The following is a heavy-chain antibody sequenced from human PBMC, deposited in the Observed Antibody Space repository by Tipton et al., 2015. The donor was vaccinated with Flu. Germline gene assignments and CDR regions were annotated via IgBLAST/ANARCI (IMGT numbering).Heavy chain of an antibody. CDR3: ARSAPGDCSSTSCSLFDY. V-gene: IGHV3-23*01. J-gene: IGHJ4*02. D-gene: IGHD2-2*01. CDR2: VSGSGEST. CDR1: GFTFTSYA. Sequence: GSLRLSCAASGFTFTSYAMSWVRQAPGKGLEWVSGVSGSGESTWYADSVKGRFTISRDKSKNTLYLQLNSLRAEDAAVYYCARSAPGDCSSTSCSLFDYWGQGILVTVSS.